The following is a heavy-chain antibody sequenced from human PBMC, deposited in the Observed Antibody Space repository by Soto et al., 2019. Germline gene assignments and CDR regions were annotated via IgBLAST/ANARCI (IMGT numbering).Heavy chain of an antibody. CDR3: AKSWNLDFSATWYAPDY. J-gene: IGHJ4*02. V-gene: IGHV3-30*18. CDR1: GFIFPNFG. CDR2: VSSDGSRK. D-gene: IGHD6-13*01. Sequence: QVRLVESGGGVVQPGRSLRLSCEASGFIFPNFGLHWVRQAPGKGLQWLGVVSSDGSRKYYADSVRGRLNISRDNPKNTIYLQLDRLSADDTAVYYCAKSWNLDFSATWYAPDYWGQGTLVTVSS.